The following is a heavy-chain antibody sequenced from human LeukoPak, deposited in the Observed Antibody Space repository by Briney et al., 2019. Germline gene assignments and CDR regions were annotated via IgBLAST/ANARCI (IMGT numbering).Heavy chain of an antibody. Sequence: ASVKVSCKASGGTFSSYAISWVRQAPGQGLEWMGGIIPIFGTANYAQKFQGRVTITADESTSTAYMELSSLGSEDTAVYYCARGWDTAMAHFDYRGQGTLVTVSS. V-gene: IGHV1-69*13. CDR3: ARGWDTAMAHFDY. D-gene: IGHD5-18*01. CDR1: GGTFSSYA. J-gene: IGHJ4*02. CDR2: IIPIFGTA.